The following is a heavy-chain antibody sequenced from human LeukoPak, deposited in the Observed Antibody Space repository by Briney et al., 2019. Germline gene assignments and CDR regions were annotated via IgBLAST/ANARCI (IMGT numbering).Heavy chain of an antibody. CDR2: MNPNSGNT. J-gene: IGHJ5*02. V-gene: IGHV1-8*03. Sequence: ASVKVSCKASGYTFTSYDINWVRQATGQGLEWMGWMNPNSGNTGYAQKFQGRVTITRNTSISTAYMELSSLRSEDTAVYYCAREGGLCYGSTFDPWGQGTLVTVSS. CDR3: AREGGLCYGSTFDP. D-gene: IGHD3-10*01. CDR1: GYTFTSYD.